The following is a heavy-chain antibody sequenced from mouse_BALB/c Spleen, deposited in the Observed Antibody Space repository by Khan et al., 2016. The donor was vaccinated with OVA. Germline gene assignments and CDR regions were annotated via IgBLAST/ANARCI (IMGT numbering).Heavy chain of an antibody. CDR1: GYTFTSYW. CDR3: ARVVTRDY. D-gene: IGHD1-1*01. J-gene: IGHJ2*01. CDR2: INPSNGRT. Sequence: QVLLQQSGAELVKPGASVKLSCKASGYTFTSYWMHWVKQRPGQGLEWIGEINPSNGRTNYNEKFKSKATLTVDKSSSTAYMQLSSPTSEDSAVYYCARVVTRDYWGQGTTLTVSS. V-gene: IGHV1S81*02.